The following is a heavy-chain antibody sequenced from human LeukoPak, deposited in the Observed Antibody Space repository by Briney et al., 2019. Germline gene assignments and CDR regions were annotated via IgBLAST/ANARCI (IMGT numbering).Heavy chain of an antibody. J-gene: IGHJ4*02. CDR3: ARDRLHYDSLTGYPAD. CDR1: GFTFSSNY. Sequence: GGSLRLSCAASGFTFSSNYMRWVRQAPGKGLEWASVIYSGGSSHYADSVKGRFTIFRDNSKNTLYLQMNSLRAEDTAVYYCARDRLHYDSLTGYPADWGQGTLVTVSS. V-gene: IGHV3-66*01. CDR2: IYSGGSS. D-gene: IGHD3-9*01.